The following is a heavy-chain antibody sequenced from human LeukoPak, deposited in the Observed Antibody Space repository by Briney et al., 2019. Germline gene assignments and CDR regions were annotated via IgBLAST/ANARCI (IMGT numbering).Heavy chain of an antibody. V-gene: IGHV3-7*03. J-gene: IGHJ4*02. CDR2: IKQDGSGK. D-gene: IGHD6-13*01. Sequence: GGSLRLSCAASGFTFSNLWMSWVRQAPGKGLKWVANIKQDGSGKYYVDSVKGRFTISRDNAQNSLYLQMNSLRAEDTAIYYCATSTAAAGTDWGQGTLVTVSS. CDR3: ATSTAAAGTD. CDR1: GFTFSNLW.